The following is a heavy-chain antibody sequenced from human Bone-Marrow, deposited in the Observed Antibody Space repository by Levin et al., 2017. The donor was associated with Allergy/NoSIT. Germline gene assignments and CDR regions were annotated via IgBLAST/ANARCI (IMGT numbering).Heavy chain of an antibody. CDR1: GFTFSSYS. CDR3: ARDLSDILTGYYIALFDY. V-gene: IGHV3-48*01. J-gene: IGHJ4*02. D-gene: IGHD3-9*01. Sequence: GGSLRLSCAASGFTFSSYSMNWVRQAPGKGLEWVSYISSSSSTIYYADSVKGRFTISRDNAKNSLYLQMNSLRAEDTAVYYCARDLSDILTGYYIALFDYWGQGTLVTVSS. CDR2: ISSSSSTI.